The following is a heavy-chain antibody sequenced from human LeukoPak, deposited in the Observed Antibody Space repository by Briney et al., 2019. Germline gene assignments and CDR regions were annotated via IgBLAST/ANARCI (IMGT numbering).Heavy chain of an antibody. Sequence: GGSLRLSCAASGFTFDDYGMSWVRQAPGKGLEWVSGINWNGGSTGYADSVKGRFTISRDNAKNSLYLQMNSLRAEDTALYYCARRAHSSSWYPLFYWGQATLVTVSS. V-gene: IGHV3-20*04. D-gene: IGHD6-13*01. CDR2: INWNGGST. CDR3: ARRAHSSSWYPLFY. J-gene: IGHJ4*02. CDR1: GFTFDDYG.